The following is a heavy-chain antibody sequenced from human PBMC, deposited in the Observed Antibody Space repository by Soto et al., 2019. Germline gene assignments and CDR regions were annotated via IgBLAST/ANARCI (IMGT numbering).Heavy chain of an antibody. J-gene: IGHJ5*02. Sequence: KSSETLSLTCTVSGGSISSYYWSWIRLPAGKGLEWIGHIQISGNTNYNPFLKSRVTMSLDTSKNQFSLRLTSVTAADTAVYYCARDISGSSHGGPWFDPWGQGTQVTVSS. CDR2: IQISGNT. D-gene: IGHD1-26*01. V-gene: IGHV4-4*07. CDR3: ARDISGSSHGGPWFDP. CDR1: GGSISSYY.